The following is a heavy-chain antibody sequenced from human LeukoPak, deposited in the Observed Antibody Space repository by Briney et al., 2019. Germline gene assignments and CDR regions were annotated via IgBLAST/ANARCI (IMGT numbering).Heavy chain of an antibody. D-gene: IGHD6-13*01. V-gene: IGHV4-4*07. CDR1: GGSISSYD. Sequence: SETLSLTCTVSGGSISSYDWIWIRQPAGKGLEWIGRTYTSGSTNYNPSLKSRVTMSVDMSKNQFSLKLSSMIAADTAVYYCARVSSSWYQDWYFDLWGRGTLVTVPS. J-gene: IGHJ2*01. CDR3: ARVSSSWYQDWYFDL. CDR2: TYTSGST.